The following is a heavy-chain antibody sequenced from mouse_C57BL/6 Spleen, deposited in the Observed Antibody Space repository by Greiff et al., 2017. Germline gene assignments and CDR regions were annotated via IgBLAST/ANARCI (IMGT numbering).Heavy chain of an antibody. CDR1: GFNIKDDY. Sequence: VQLQQSGAELVRPGASVKLSCTASGFNIKDDYMHWVKQRPEQGLEWIGWIDPENGDTEYASKFQGKATITADTSSNTAYLQLSSLTSEDTAVYYCTTYYGNYGAMDYWGQGTSVTVSS. CDR2: IDPENGDT. D-gene: IGHD2-1*01. V-gene: IGHV14-4*01. J-gene: IGHJ4*01. CDR3: TTYYGNYGAMDY.